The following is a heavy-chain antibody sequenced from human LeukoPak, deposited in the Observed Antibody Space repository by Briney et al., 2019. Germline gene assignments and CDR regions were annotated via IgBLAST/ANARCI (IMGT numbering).Heavy chain of an antibody. J-gene: IGHJ4*02. CDR1: GFTLTSSA. CDR2: IVVGSGNT. D-gene: IGHD5-12*01. CDR3: AVTGYSGDPYYFDY. Sequence: SVKVSCKASGFTLTSSAMQWVRQARGQRLEWIGWIVVGSGNTNYTQKFQERVTITRDMSTSTAYMELSSLRSEDPAVYYCAVTGYSGDPYYFDYWGQGTLVTVSS. V-gene: IGHV1-58*02.